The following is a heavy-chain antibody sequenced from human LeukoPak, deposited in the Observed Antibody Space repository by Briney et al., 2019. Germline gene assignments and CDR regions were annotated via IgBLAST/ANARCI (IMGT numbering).Heavy chain of an antibody. D-gene: IGHD1-14*01. CDR3: ARVANPTFDY. V-gene: IGHV3-53*01. CDR2: TYSGGST. CDR1: GFTVSSNY. Sequence: PGGSLRLSCAASGFTVSSNYMSWVRQAPGKGLEWVSVTYSGGSTYYADSVKGRFTISRDNSKNTLYLQMDSLRAEDTAVYYCARVANPTFDYWGQGTLVTVSS. J-gene: IGHJ4*02.